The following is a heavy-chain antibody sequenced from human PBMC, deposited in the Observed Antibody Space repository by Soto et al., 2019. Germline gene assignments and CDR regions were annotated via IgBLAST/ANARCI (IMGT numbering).Heavy chain of an antibody. CDR1: GGSVSSGSYY. CDR3: ARLQVGGSYCFDY. V-gene: IGHV4-61*01. Sequence: SETLSLTCTVSGGSVSSGSYYWSWIRQPPGKGLEWIGYIYYSGGTNYNPSLKSRVTISVDTSKNQFSLKLSSVTAADTAVYYCARLQVGGSYCFDYWGQGTLVTVSS. J-gene: IGHJ4*02. D-gene: IGHD1-26*01. CDR2: IYYSGGT.